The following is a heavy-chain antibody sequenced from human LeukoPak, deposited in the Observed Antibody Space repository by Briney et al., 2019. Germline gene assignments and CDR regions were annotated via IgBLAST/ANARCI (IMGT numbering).Heavy chain of an antibody. J-gene: IGHJ4*02. V-gene: IGHV4-30-4*01. CDR1: GGSISSGDYY. CDR3: ARVKYSSSWYFGGGEPHFDY. D-gene: IGHD6-13*01. Sequence: SQTLSLTCTVSGGSISSGDYYWSWIRQPPGKGLEWIGYIYYSGSTYYNPSLKSRVTISVDTSKSQFSLKLSSVTAADTAAYYCARVKYSSSWYFGGGEPHFDYWGQGTLVTVSS. CDR2: IYYSGST.